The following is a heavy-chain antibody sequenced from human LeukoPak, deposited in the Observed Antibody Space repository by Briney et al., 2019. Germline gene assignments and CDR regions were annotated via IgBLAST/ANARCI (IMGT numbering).Heavy chain of an antibody. CDR2: IYPGDSDT. Sequence: GESLKISCKVSGYTFTNYWIAWVRQMPGKGLEWMGIIYPGDSDTKYSPSFQGQVTISFDKSIRTAYLRWSSLQASDSAMYYCAGRSPRGRVPYYFDYWGQGTLVTVSS. D-gene: IGHD3-10*01. CDR3: AGRSPRGRVPYYFDY. V-gene: IGHV5-51*01. J-gene: IGHJ4*02. CDR1: GYTFTNYW.